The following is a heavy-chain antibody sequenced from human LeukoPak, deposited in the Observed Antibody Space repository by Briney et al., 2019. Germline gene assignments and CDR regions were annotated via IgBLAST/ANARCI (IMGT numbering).Heavy chain of an antibody. Sequence: GGSLRLSCAASGFTVSNNYMSWVRQAPGKGLEWVSVIYSGGSTYYADSVKGRFTISRDNSKNTLYLQMNSLRAEDTAVYYCARADSSSWPGEAFDAWGQGTMVTVSS. CDR2: IYSGGST. V-gene: IGHV3-53*05. CDR1: GFTVSNNY. J-gene: IGHJ3*01. CDR3: ARADSSSWPGEAFDA. D-gene: IGHD6-13*01.